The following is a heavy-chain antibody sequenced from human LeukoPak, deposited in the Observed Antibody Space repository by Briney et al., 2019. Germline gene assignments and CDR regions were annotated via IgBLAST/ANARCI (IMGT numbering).Heavy chain of an antibody. CDR2: ISYDGSNK. V-gene: IGHV3-30*18. J-gene: IGHJ4*02. Sequence: GSLRLSCAASGFTFSSYGMHWVRQAPGKGLEWVAVISYDGSNKYYADSVKGRFTISRDNSKNTLYLQMNSLRAEDTAVYYYAKDRYYDSSGYLWYFDYWGQGTLVTVSS. D-gene: IGHD3-22*01. CDR3: AKDRYYDSSGYLWYFDY. CDR1: GFTFSSYG.